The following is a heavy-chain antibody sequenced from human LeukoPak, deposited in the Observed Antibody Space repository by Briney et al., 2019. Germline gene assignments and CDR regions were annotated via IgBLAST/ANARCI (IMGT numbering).Heavy chain of an antibody. CDR3: ARRNGDYANFDY. CDR1: GGSFSGYY. V-gene: IGHV4-34*01. Sequence: SETLSLTCAVYGGSFSGYYWSWVRQPPGKGLEWIGEINHSGSTNYNPSLKSRVTISVDTSKNQFSLKLSSVTAADTAVYYCARRNGDYANFDYWGQGTLVTVSS. D-gene: IGHD4-17*01. J-gene: IGHJ4*02. CDR2: INHSGST.